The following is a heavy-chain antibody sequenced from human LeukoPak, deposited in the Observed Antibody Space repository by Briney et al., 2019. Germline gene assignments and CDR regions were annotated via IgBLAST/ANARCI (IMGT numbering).Heavy chain of an antibody. J-gene: IGHJ6*03. V-gene: IGHV1-18*01. CDR2: ISAYNCNT. CDR3: ARDVVTPPYMDV. Sequence: GASVKGSCKAPGYTFTSYGIRWVRQAPVQGLERMGWISAYNCNTNYAQKLQGRVTMTTDTSTSTAYMELRSLRSDDTAVYYCARDVVTPPYMDVWGKGTTVSVSS. D-gene: IGHD3-22*01. CDR1: GYTFTSYG.